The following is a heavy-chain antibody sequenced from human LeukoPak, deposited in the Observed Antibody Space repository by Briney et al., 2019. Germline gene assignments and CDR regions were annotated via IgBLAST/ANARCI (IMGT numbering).Heavy chain of an antibody. CDR2: ISGSGGST. D-gene: IGHD6-19*01. Sequence: GGSLRLSCAASGFTFSSYAMSWVRQAPGKGLEWVSAISGSGGSTYYADSVKGRFTISRDNAKNSLYLQMNSLRAEDTAVYYCARASSSGWYVDYWGQGTLVTVSS. CDR1: GFTFSSYA. CDR3: ARASSSGWYVDY. V-gene: IGHV3-23*01. J-gene: IGHJ4*02.